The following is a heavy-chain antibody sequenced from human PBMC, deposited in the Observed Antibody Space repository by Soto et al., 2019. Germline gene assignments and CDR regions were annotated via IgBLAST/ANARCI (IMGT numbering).Heavy chain of an antibody. CDR1: GGSFSGYY. J-gene: IGHJ4*02. CDR2: INHRGST. CDR3: ARTPNTVVKGGFDY. D-gene: IGHD2-15*01. V-gene: IGHV4-34*01. Sequence: NPSETLYLTCAVYGGSFSGYYWSWIRQPPGKGLEWNGEINHRGSTNFNPSLKSRVTISVGTSKDQFSLKLSSVTAADTAMYYCARTPNTVVKGGFDYWGQGTLVTVSS.